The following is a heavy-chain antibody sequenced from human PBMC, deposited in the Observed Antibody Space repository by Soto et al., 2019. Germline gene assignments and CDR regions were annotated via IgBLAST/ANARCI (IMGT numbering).Heavy chain of an antibody. CDR3: ARKVRDYNFDY. D-gene: IGHD4-17*01. V-gene: IGHV1-2*02. CDR2: INPDSGGT. J-gene: IGHJ4*02. CDR1: GYTFTGYY. Sequence: ASVKVSCKAAGYTFTGYYMHRVRQAPGQGLEWMGWINPDSGGTKYAQKLQGRVTMTRDTSISTAYMELSSLRSDDTAFYYCARKVRDYNFDYWGQGALVTVSS.